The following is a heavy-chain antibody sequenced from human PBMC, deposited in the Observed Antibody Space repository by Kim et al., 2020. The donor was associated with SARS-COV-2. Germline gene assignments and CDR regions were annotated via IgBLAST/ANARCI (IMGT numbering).Heavy chain of an antibody. J-gene: IGHJ6*02. D-gene: IGHD5-18*01. CDR1: GFTFSSYD. CDR3: ARQKRGYSYGYYYYYGMDV. V-gene: IGHV3-13*01. Sequence: GGSLRLSCAASGFTFSSYDMHWVRQATGKGLEWVSAIGTAGDTYYPGSVKGRFTISRENAKNSLYLQMNSLRAGDTAVYYCARQKRGYSYGYYYYYGMDVWGQGTTVTDS. CDR2: IGTAGDT.